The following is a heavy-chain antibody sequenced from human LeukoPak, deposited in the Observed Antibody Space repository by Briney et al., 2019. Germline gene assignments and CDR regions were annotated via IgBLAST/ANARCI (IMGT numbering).Heavy chain of an antibody. D-gene: IGHD6-13*01. Sequence: SETLSLTCTVSGGSISSYYWSWIRQPPGKGLEWIGYIYYSGSTNYNPSLKSRVTISVDTSKNQFSLKLSSVTAADTAVYYCARVYYSDSYDYWYFDLWGRGTLVTVSS. CDR2: IYYSGST. CDR1: GGSISSYY. V-gene: IGHV4-59*01. J-gene: IGHJ2*01. CDR3: ARVYYSDSYDYWYFDL.